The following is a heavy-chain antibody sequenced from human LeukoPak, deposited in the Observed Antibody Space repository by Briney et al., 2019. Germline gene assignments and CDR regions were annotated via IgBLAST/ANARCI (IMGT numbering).Heavy chain of an antibody. CDR2: INPSGGST. J-gene: IGHJ4*02. CDR3: ARDGHRIAALGEDFDY. V-gene: IGHV1-46*01. CDR1: GYTFTSYY. Sequence: ASVKVSCKASGYTFTSYYMHWVRQPPGQGLEWMGIINPSGGSTSYAQKFQGRVTMTRDTSTSKVYMELSSLRSEDTAVYYCARDGHRIAALGEDFDYWGQGTLVTVSS. D-gene: IGHD6-6*01.